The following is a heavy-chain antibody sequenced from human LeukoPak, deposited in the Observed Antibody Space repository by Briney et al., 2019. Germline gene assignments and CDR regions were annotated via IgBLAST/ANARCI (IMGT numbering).Heavy chain of an antibody. J-gene: IGHJ6*02. V-gene: IGHV3-7*01. CDR3: ARDGLYCSSTSCYNYYYGMDV. Sequence: GGSLRLSCAASGFTFSSYWMNWARQAPGKGLEWVASINHNGNVNYYVDSVKGRFTISRDNAKNSLYLQMNSLRAEDTAVYYCARDGLYCSSTSCYNYYYGMDVWGQGTTVTVSS. CDR2: INHNGNVN. CDR1: GFTFSSYW. D-gene: IGHD2-2*02.